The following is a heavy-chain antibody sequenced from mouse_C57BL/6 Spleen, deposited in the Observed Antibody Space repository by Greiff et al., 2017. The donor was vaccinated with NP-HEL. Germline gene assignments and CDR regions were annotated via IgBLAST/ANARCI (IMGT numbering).Heavy chain of an antibody. J-gene: IGHJ4*01. D-gene: IGHD5-5*01. V-gene: IGHV1-64*01. CDR2: IHPYSGST. CDR3: ERDYPYAIDY. Sequence: VQLQQPGAELVKPGASVKLSCKASGYTFTSYWMHWVKQRPGQGLEWIGMIHPYSGSTNYNEKFKSKATLTVDKSSSTAYMQLSSLTSEDSAVCDSERDYPYAIDYWGQGTSVTVSS. CDR1: GYTFTSYW.